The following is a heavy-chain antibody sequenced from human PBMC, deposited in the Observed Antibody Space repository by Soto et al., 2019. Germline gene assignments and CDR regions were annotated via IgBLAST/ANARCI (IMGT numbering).Heavy chain of an antibody. J-gene: IGHJ4*02. CDR1: GFSLSTSGVG. CDR3: AHRLAATGLFDY. CDR2: IYWDDDK. Sequence: QITLKESGPTLVKPTQTLTLTCTFSGFSLSTSGVGVGWIRQPPGKALEWLALIYWDDDKRYSPYLKSRLTTTKETSKNQVVLTMTNMDPVDTATYYCAHRLAATGLFDYWGQGTLVTVSS. D-gene: IGHD6-13*01. V-gene: IGHV2-5*02.